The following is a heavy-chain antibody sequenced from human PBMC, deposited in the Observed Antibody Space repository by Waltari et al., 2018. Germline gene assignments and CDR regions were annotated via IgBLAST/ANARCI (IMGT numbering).Heavy chain of an antibody. CDR1: GFTFSSYS. J-gene: IGHJ4*02. Sequence: EVQLVESGGGLVKPGGSLRLSCAASGFTFSSYSMNWVRQAPGKGLEWVSSISSSSSYIYYADSVKGRFTISRDNSKNTLYLQMNSLRAEDTAVYYCAKDRTIMGYYYDSSGYWGQGTLVTVSS. V-gene: IGHV3-21*04. CDR3: AKDRTIMGYYYDSSGY. CDR2: ISSSSSYI. D-gene: IGHD3-22*01.